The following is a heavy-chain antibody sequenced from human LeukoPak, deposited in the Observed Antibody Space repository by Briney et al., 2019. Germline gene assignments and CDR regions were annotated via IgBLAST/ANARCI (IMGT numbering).Heavy chain of an antibody. Sequence: GASVKVSCKASGYTFTGYYMHWVRQAPGQGLEWMGWINPNSGGTNYAQKFQGRVTMTRDTSISTAYMELSRLRSDDTAVYYCARNAGTVTTSNAFDIWGQGTMVTVSS. CDR2: INPNSGGT. J-gene: IGHJ3*02. D-gene: IGHD4-17*01. V-gene: IGHV1-2*02. CDR3: ARNAGTVTTSNAFDI. CDR1: GYTFTGYY.